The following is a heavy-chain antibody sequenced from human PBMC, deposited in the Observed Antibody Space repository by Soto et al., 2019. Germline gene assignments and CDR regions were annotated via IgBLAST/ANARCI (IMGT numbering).Heavy chain of an antibody. CDR1: GDSINHYY. CDR3: ARAKTTMIIPENF. J-gene: IGHJ4*02. D-gene: IGHD3-22*01. Sequence: SETLSLTCTVSGDSINHYYWNWVRQAPGKGLEWIGYIFYSGTTKYSPSLKSRVTISLDPSKNQFSLNLSSVTAADTAIYYCARAKTTMIIPENFWGQGTLVTVSS. V-gene: IGHV4-59*01. CDR2: IFYSGTT.